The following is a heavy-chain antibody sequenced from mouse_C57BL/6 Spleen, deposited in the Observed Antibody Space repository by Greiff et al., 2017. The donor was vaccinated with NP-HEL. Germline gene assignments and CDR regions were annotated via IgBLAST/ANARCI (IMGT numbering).Heavy chain of an antibody. D-gene: IGHD2-4*01. CDR3: ARPYDYDSRAFAY. CDR1: GFTFSSYT. J-gene: IGHJ3*01. V-gene: IGHV5-9*01. CDR2: ISGGGGNT. Sequence: DVQLVESGGGLVKPGGSLKLSCAASGFTFSSYTMSWVRQTPEKRLEWVATISGGGGNTYYPDSVKGRFTISRDNAKNTLYLQMSSLRSEDTALYYCARPYDYDSRAFAYWGQGTLVTVSA.